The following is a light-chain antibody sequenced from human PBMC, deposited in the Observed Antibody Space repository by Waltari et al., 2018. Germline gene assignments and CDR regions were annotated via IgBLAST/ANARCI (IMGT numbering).Light chain of an antibody. CDR2: DDS. Sequence: QSVLTQPPSVSGAPGQRVTISSTGSSSNIGSPYNVPWYQQVRGRAPKLLIYDDSHRPSGVPDRFSGSKSGTSASLAITGLQAEDEAEYFCQSYDSGLNGLFFGGGTKVTVL. CDR1: SSNIGSPYN. CDR3: QSYDSGLNGLF. J-gene: IGLJ2*01. V-gene: IGLV1-40*01.